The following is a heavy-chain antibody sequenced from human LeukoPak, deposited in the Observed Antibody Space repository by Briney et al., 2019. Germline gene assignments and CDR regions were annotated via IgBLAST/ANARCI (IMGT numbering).Heavy chain of an antibody. CDR1: GFTFSNYW. J-gene: IGHJ5*02. CDR2: IKQDGSEK. V-gene: IGHV3-7*01. D-gene: IGHD2-2*01. Sequence: PGGSLRLSCAASGFTFSNYWMSWVRQAPGKGLEWVANIKQDGSEKCYVDSVKGRFTISRDNAKNSLYLQMNSLRAEDTAVYYCARGSGGSTRLRYRGWFDPWGQGTLVTVSS. CDR3: ARGSGGSTRLRYRGWFDP.